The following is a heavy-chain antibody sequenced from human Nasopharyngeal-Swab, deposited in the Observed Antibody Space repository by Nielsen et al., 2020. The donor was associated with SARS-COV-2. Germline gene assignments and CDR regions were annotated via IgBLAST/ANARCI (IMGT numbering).Heavy chain of an antibody. J-gene: IGHJ4*02. CDR1: GFTFRSHA. Sequence: GESLKISCAASGFTFRSHAMSWVRQAPGKGLEWVSAISGSGGSTYYADSVKGRFTISRDNSKNTLYLQMNSLRAEDTAVYYCAKDLLPNWGQGTLVTVSS. CDR2: ISGSGGST. D-gene: IGHD2-15*01. V-gene: IGHV3-23*01. CDR3: AKDLLPN.